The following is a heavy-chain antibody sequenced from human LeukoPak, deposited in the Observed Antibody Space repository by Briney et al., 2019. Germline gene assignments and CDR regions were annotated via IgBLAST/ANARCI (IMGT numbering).Heavy chain of an antibody. CDR1: GLTLRNYW. D-gene: IGHD6-19*01. CDR3: AISWIVAGFIDC. CDR2: IISNSNYI. Sequence: GGSLRLSCEVSGLTLRNYWMSWVRQAPGKGLEWVSSIISNSNYIYYADSVKGRFTISRDNAKNSLYLQMNSLRAGDTAVYYCAISWIVAGFIDCWGQGTLVTVSS. V-gene: IGHV3-21*01. J-gene: IGHJ4*02.